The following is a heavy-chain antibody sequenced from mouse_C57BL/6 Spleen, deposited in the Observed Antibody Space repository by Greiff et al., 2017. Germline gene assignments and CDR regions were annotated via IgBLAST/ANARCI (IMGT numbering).Heavy chain of an antibody. Sequence: DVQLVESGGGLVKPGGSLKLSCAASGFTFSSYAMSWVRQTPEKRLEWVATISDGGSYTYYPDNVKGRFTISRDNAKNNLYLQMSHLKSEDTAMYYCAREHEEGAMDYWGQGTSVTVSS. V-gene: IGHV5-4*01. CDR1: GFTFSSYA. CDR2: ISDGGSYT. J-gene: IGHJ4*01. CDR3: AREHEEGAMDY.